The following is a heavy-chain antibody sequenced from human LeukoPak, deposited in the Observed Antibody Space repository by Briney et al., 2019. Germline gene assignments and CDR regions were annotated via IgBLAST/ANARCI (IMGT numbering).Heavy chain of an antibody. CDR3: AREGGYCNGGSCFSGWFDS. CDR2: IYSGGGT. J-gene: IGHJ5*01. Sequence: PGGSLRLSCAVSGFSVSSTHIKWVRQAPGKGLEWVSVIYSGGGTYSADSVKDRFTVSRDNSKNTLYLQMSSLRAEDTAIYYCAREGGYCNGGSCFSGWFDSWGQGTLVTVSS. CDR1: GFSVSSTH. V-gene: IGHV3-53*01. D-gene: IGHD2-15*01.